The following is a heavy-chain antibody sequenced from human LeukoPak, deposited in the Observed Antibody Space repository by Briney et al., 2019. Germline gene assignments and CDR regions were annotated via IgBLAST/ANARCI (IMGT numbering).Heavy chain of an antibody. D-gene: IGHD6-19*01. CDR3: AKSGSGWYLFDY. CDR2: ISGSGGST. CDR1: GFTFSSYA. Sequence: GGSLRLSRAASGFTFSSYAMSWVRQAPGKGLEWVSAISGSGGSTYYADSVKGRFTISRDNSKNTLYLQMNSLRAEDTAVYYCAKSGSGWYLFDYWGQGTLVTVSS. J-gene: IGHJ4*02. V-gene: IGHV3-23*01.